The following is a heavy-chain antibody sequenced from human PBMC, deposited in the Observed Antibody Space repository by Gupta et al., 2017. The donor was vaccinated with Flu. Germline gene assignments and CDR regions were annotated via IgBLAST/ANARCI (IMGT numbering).Heavy chain of an antibody. J-gene: IGHJ1*01. D-gene: IGHD2-15*01. CDR2: IKSKTDGGTT. Sequence: EVQLVESGGGLVKPGGSLRLSCAASGFTFSNAWMSWVRQAPGKGLEWVGRIKSKTDGGTTDYAAPVKGRFTISRDDSKNTLYLQMNSLKTEDTAVYYCTTDEEGYCSGGSCYNLFQHWGQGTLVTVSS. CDR1: GFTFSNAW. CDR3: TTDEEGYCSGGSCYNLFQH. V-gene: IGHV3-15*01.